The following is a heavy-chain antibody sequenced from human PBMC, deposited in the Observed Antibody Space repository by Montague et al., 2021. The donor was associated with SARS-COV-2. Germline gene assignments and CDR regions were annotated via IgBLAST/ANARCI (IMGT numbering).Heavy chain of an antibody. CDR3: AGQVPDFWSGIDY. CDR1: GGSISSSSYY. CDR2: IYYSGST. Sequence: SETLSLTCTVSGGSISSSSYYWGWIRQPPGKGLEWIGSIYYSGSTYHNPSLKSRVTISADTSKNQFSLKLSSVTAADTAVYYCAGQVPDFWSGIDYWGQGTLVTVSS. D-gene: IGHD3-3*01. V-gene: IGHV4-39*07. J-gene: IGHJ4*02.